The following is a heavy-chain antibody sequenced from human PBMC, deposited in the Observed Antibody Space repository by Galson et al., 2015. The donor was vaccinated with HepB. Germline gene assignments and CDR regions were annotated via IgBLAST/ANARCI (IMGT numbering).Heavy chain of an antibody. CDR2: ISSSSSTI. D-gene: IGHD1-26*01. Sequence: SLRLSCAASGFTFSSYSMNWVRQAPGKGLEWVSYISSSSSTIYYADSVKGRFTISRDNAKNSLYLQMNSLRDEDTAVYYCARGSWEPQGNYFDYWGQGTLVTVSS. CDR3: ARGSWEPQGNYFDY. J-gene: IGHJ4*02. CDR1: GFTFSSYS. V-gene: IGHV3-48*02.